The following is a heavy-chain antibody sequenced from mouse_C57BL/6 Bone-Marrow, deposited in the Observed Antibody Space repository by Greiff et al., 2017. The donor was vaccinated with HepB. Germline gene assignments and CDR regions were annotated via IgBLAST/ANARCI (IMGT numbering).Heavy chain of an antibody. Sequence: QVQLKESGAELVKPGASVKISCKASGYAFSSYWMNWVKQRPGKGLEWIGQIYPGDGDTNYNGKFKGKATLTADKSSSTAYMQLSSLTSEDSAVYFCARIGHYGLYYWGQGTTLTVSS. J-gene: IGHJ2*01. V-gene: IGHV1-80*01. CDR3: ARIGHYGLYY. D-gene: IGHD1-1*02. CDR2: IYPGDGDT. CDR1: GYAFSSYW.